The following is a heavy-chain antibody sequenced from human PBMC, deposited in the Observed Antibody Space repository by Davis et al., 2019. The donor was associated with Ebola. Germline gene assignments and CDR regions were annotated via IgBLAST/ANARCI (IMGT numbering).Heavy chain of an antibody. Sequence: GESLKISCAASGFTFSSYSMNWVRQAPGQGLEWVSTISYSGGSTYYADSVKGRFTISRDNAKNTLYLQMKSLRAEDTAVYYCAKGGYFDSLEIDSWGQGTLVTVSS. CDR1: GFTFSSYS. CDR2: ISYSGGST. D-gene: IGHD3-9*01. J-gene: IGHJ4*02. V-gene: IGHV3-23*01. CDR3: AKGGYFDSLEIDS.